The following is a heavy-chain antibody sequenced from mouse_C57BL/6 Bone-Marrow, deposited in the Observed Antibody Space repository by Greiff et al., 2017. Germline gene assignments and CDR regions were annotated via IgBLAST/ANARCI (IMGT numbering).Heavy chain of an antibody. Sequence: QVQLKQSGPELVKPGASVKISCKASGYSFTSYYIHWVKQRPGQGLEWIGWIYPGSGNTKYNEKFKGKATLTADTSSSTAYLQLSSLTSEDSAVYYCARIPRLLYFDYWGQGTTLTVSS. J-gene: IGHJ2*01. CDR2: IYPGSGNT. CDR3: ARIPRLLYFDY. V-gene: IGHV1-66*01. CDR1: GYSFTSYY. D-gene: IGHD2-10*01.